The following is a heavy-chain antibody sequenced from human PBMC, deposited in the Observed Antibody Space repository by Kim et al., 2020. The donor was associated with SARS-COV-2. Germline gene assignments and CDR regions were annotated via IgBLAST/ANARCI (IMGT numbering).Heavy chain of an antibody. CDR3: ANPSGYYYYHGMDV. V-gene: IGHV3-30*18. J-gene: IGHJ6*02. CDR1: GFTFSSYG. CDR2: ISYDGSNK. Sequence: GGSLRLSCAASGFTFSSYGMHWVRQAPGKGLEWVAVISYDGSNKYYADSVKGRFTISRDNSKNTLYLQMNSLRAEDTAVYYCANPSGYYYYHGMDVWGQGTTVTVSS.